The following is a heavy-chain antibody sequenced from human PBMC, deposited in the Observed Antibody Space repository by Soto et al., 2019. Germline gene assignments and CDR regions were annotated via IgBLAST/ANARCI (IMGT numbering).Heavy chain of an antibody. V-gene: IGHV2-5*01. Sequence: SGPTLVNPTQTLTLTCTFSGFSLSTSGVGVGWIRQPPGKALEWLALIYWNGDKRYSPSLKSRLTITKDTSKNQVVLTMTNMDPVDTATYYCAHRGYYDSSGYYPLDYWGQGTLVTVSS. J-gene: IGHJ4*02. CDR2: IYWNGDK. CDR1: GFSLSTSGVG. D-gene: IGHD3-22*01. CDR3: AHRGYYDSSGYYPLDY.